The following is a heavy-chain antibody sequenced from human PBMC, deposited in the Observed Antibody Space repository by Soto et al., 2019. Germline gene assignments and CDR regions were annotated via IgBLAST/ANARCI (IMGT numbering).Heavy chain of an antibody. Sequence: PSETLSLTCTVSGGSISSSSYYWGWIRQPPGKGLEWIGSIYYSGSTYYNPSLKSRVTISVDTSKNQFSLKLSSVTAADTAVYYCARVQLWLRLDYYSGMDVWGQGTTVTVSS. CDR1: GGSISSSSYY. V-gene: IGHV4-39*01. CDR3: ARVQLWLRLDYYSGMDV. CDR2: IYYSGST. J-gene: IGHJ6*02. D-gene: IGHD5-18*01.